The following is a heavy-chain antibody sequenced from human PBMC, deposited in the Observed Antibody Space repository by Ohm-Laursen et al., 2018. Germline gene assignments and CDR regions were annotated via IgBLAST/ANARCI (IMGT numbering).Heavy chain of an antibody. Sequence: TQTLTLTCTFSGFSLSTSGMCVSWIRQPPGKALEWLARIDWDDDKYYRTSLKTRITISKDTSKNQVVLIMTNMDPVDTATYYCARVDILTGYYYYWGQGTLVTVSS. CDR3: ARVDILTGYYYY. V-gene: IGHV2-70*11. CDR1: GFSLSTSGMC. D-gene: IGHD3-9*01. J-gene: IGHJ4*02. CDR2: IDWDDDK.